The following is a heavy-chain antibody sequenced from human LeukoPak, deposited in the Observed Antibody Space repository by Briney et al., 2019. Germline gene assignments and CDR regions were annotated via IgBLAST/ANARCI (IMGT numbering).Heavy chain of an antibody. J-gene: IGHJ6*04. CDR2: MGGSGGST. D-gene: IGHD3-22*01. V-gene: IGHV3-23*01. Sequence: PGGSLTLSCAASGFTFSSYAMSWVRHAPRKWMEWVSAMGGSGGSTYYAGSVKGRFTISRDNSKNTLYMQMNSLRAEDTAVYYCAKGTFHYYDSSGYPPDWGKGTTVTVSS. CDR3: AKGTFHYYDSSGYPPD. CDR1: GFTFSSYA.